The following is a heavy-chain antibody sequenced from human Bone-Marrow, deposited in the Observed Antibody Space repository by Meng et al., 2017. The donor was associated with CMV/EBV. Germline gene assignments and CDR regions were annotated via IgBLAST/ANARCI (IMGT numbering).Heavy chain of an antibody. CDR2: IIPIFGTA. J-gene: IGHJ6*02. CDR1: GYTFTSYA. CDR3: ARSVYDPQLANYYYYGMDV. D-gene: IGHD5/OR15-5a*01. V-gene: IGHV1-69*05. Sequence: SVKVSCKASGYTFTSYAMHWVRQAPGQGLEWMGGIIPIFGTANYAQKFQGRVTITTDESTSTAYMELSSRRSEDTAVYYCARSVYDPQLANYYYYGMDVWGQGTTVTVSS.